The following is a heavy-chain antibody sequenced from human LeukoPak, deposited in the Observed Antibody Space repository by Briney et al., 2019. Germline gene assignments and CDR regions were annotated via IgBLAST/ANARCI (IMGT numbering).Heavy chain of an antibody. CDR3: ARDLYSSGWFYYYYGMDV. CDR1: GFTFSSYA. CDR2: KSYDGSNK. J-gene: IGHJ6*02. V-gene: IGHV3-30*04. Sequence: GGSLRLSCAASGFTFSSYAMHWVRQAPGKGLEWVAVKSYDGSNKYYADSVKGRFTISRDNSKNTLYLQMNSLRAEDTAVYYCARDLYSSGWFYYYYGMDVWGQGTTVTVSS. D-gene: IGHD6-19*01.